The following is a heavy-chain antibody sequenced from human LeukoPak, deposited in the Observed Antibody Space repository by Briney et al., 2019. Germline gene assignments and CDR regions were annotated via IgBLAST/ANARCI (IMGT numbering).Heavy chain of an antibody. J-gene: IGHJ4*02. CDR1: SGSISSSNW. Sequence: PSETLSLTCAVSSGSISSSNWWSWVRQPPGKGLEWIGEIYHSGSTYYNPSLKSRVTISVDRSKNQFSLKLSSVTAADTAVYYCAREPQGGYYYGSGIPESPTDYWGQGTLVTVSS. V-gene: IGHV4-4*02. D-gene: IGHD3-10*01. CDR3: AREPQGGYYYGSGIPESPTDY. CDR2: IYHSGST.